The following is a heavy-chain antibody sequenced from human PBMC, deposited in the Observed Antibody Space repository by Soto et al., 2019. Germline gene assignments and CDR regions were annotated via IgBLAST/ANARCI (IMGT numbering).Heavy chain of an antibody. V-gene: IGHV3-23*01. D-gene: IGHD6-13*01. J-gene: IGHJ3*02. CDR1: GCTFSSYA. Sequence: EVQLLESGGGLVQPGGSLRLGCAASGCTFSSYAMSWVRQAPGKGLEWVSAISGSGGSTYYADSVKGRFTISRYNSKNPLYLQMNSLRAEDTAVYYCAKYGKSAIAAAGPGAFDIWGQGTMVTVSS. CDR2: ISGSGGST. CDR3: AKYGKSAIAAAGPGAFDI.